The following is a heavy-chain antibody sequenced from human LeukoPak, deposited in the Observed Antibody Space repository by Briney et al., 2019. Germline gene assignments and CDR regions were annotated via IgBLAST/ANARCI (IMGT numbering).Heavy chain of an antibody. CDR2: IKPNSGGT. V-gene: IGHV1-2*02. CDR1: GYTFTAYY. J-gene: IGHJ6*02. Sequence: GASVKVSCKASGYTFTAYYMYWVRQAPGQGLQWMGWIKPNSGGTNYTQKFQGRVTVTRDTSISTAYMELSGLTSDDTAVYYCARAAGYSGYYYGMDVWGRGTTVTVSS. D-gene: IGHD4-23*01. CDR3: ARAAGYSGYYYGMDV.